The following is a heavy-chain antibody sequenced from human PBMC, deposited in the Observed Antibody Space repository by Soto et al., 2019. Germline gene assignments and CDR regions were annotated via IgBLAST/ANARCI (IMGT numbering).Heavy chain of an antibody. J-gene: IGHJ6*02. D-gene: IGHD2-2*02. CDR2: IIPIFGTA. CDR3: ARGALIVVVPAAIDYYYGMDV. V-gene: IGHV1-69*13. Sequence: ASVKVSCKASGGTFSSYAISWVRQAPGQGLEWMGGIIPIFGTANYAQKFQGRVTITADESTSTAYMELSSLRSEDTAVYYCARGALIVVVPAAIDYYYGMDVWGQGTTVTVS. CDR1: GGTFSSYA.